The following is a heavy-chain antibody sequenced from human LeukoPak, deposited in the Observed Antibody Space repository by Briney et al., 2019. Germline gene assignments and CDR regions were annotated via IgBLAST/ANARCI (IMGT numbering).Heavy chain of an antibody. V-gene: IGHV4-4*07. CDR3: TRDRYSQGPPYYFES. Sequence: PSETLSLTCTVSGGPMSHHYWSWIRQPAGKGLEWIGRIYSSGSTFYNNSLKSRVTMSVDTSKNQFSLKLVSVTAADTAVYYCTRDRYSQGPPYYFESWGQGTLVTVSS. CDR2: IYSSGST. CDR1: GGPMSHHY. J-gene: IGHJ4*02. D-gene: IGHD5-18*01.